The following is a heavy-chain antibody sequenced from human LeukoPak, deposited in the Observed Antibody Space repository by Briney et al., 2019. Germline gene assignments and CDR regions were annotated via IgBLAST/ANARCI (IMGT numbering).Heavy chain of an antibody. CDR2: NYYSGST. V-gene: IGHV4-59*08. Sequence: PSETLSLTCTVSGGSISSYYWSWIRQPPGKGLEWIGYNYYSGSTNYNPSLKSRVTISVDTSKNQFSLKLSSVTAADTAVYYCARSLPSNLVDYWGQGALVTVSS. D-gene: IGHD1-1*01. J-gene: IGHJ4*02. CDR3: ARSLPSNLVDY. CDR1: GGSISSYY.